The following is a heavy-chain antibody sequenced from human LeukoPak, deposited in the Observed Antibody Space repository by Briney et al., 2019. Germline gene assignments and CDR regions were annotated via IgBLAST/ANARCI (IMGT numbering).Heavy chain of an antibody. Sequence: GGSLRLSCAASGFTFNRYAMNWVRQAPGKGLEWVSAISGSGSTTYYADSVKGRFTISRDNSKNTLYLQMNTLRAEDTAVYYCSKAAVPGTKYGCDYWGQGTLVTVSS. CDR1: GFTFNRYA. CDR3: SKAAVPGTKYGCDY. V-gene: IGHV3-23*01. J-gene: IGHJ4*02. CDR2: ISGSGSTT. D-gene: IGHD2-2*01.